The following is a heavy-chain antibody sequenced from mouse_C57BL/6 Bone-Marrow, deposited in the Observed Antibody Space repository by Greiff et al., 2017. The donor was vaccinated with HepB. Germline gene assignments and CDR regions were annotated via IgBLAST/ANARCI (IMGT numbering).Heavy chain of an antibody. D-gene: IGHD1-1*01. V-gene: IGHV1-26*01. CDR3: ARCELLRSFDY. CDR1: GYTFTDYY. CDR2: INPNNGGT. J-gene: IGHJ2*01. Sequence: EVKLQQSGPELVKPGASVKISCKASGYTFTDYYMNWVKQSHGKSLEWIGDINPNNGGTSYNQKFKGKATLTVDKSSSTAYMELRSLTSEDSAVYYCARCELLRSFDYWGQGTTLTVSS.